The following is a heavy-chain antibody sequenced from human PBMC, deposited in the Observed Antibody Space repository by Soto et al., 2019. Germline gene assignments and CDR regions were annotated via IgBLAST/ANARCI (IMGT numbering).Heavy chain of an antibody. J-gene: IGHJ6*02. V-gene: IGHV3-21*01. CDR2: ISSSTSYI. CDR1: GFTFSSYS. Sequence: GGSLRLSCAASGFTFSSYSTNRVRQAPGKGLEWVSSISSSTSYIYYADSVKGRFTISRDNAKNSLYLQMNSLRAEDTAVYYCARVVDYYDPYYYYGMDVWGQGTTVTVSS. CDR3: ARVVDYYDPYYYYGMDV. D-gene: IGHD3-22*01.